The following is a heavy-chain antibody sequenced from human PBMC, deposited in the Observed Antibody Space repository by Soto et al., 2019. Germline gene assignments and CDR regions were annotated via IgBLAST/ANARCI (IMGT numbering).Heavy chain of an antibody. J-gene: IGHJ6*02. CDR2: IYYSGST. V-gene: IGHV4-30-4*01. D-gene: IGHD2-15*01. CDR3: ARVTTTGVVVAATGFGEHGMDV. CDR1: GGSISSGDYY. Sequence: SETLSLTCTVSGGSISSGDYYWSWIRQPPGKGLEWIGYIYYSGSTYYNPSLKSRVTISVDTSKNQFSLKLSSVTAADTAVYYCARVTTTGVVVAATGFGEHGMDVWGQGTTVTVSS.